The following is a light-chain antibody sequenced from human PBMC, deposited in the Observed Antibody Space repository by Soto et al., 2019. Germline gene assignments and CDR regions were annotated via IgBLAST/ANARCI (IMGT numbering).Light chain of an antibody. CDR2: AAS. J-gene: IGKJ1*01. CDR3: QKYNSAPTGT. CDR1: QGISNY. Sequence: DIQMTHSPSSLPASVGDRVTITCRASQGISNYLAWYQQKPGKVPKLXXXAASTLQSGVPSRFSGSGCGTEFSLPISSLQTEDVSAYYGQKYNSAPTGTFGQGTKVDIK. V-gene: IGKV1-27*01.